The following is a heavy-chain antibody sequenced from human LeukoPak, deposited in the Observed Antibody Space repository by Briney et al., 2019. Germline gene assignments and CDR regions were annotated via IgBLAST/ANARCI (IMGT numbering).Heavy chain of an antibody. D-gene: IGHD2-15*01. J-gene: IGHJ4*02. CDR3: ARGLVVVIATLDF. Sequence: GGSLRLSCAASGFTVSDNYMSWVRQAPGKGLEWVSVIYSGGRTDYADSVKGRFTISRDNSNTTLYLQMSSLRAEDTAVYYCARGLVVVIATLDFWGQGTLVTVSS. CDR1: GFTVSDNY. CDR2: IYSGGRT. V-gene: IGHV3-66*01.